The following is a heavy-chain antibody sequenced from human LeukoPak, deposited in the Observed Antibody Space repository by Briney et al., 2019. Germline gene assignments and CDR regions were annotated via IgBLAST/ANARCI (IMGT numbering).Heavy chain of an antibody. Sequence: GASVKVSCKASGGTFSSYAISWVRQAPGQGLEWMGGIIPIFGTANYAQKFQGRVTMTRDTSISTAYMELSRLRSDDTAVYYCASGCSSTSCYEGLDYWGQGTLVTVSS. CDR1: GGTFSSYA. D-gene: IGHD2-2*01. CDR3: ASGCSSTSCYEGLDY. J-gene: IGHJ4*02. CDR2: IIPIFGTA. V-gene: IGHV1-69*05.